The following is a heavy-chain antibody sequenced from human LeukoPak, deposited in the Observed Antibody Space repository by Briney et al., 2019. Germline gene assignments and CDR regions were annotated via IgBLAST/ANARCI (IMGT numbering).Heavy chain of an antibody. Sequence: GESLKISCKGSGYSFTSYWIGWVRQMPGKGLEWMGIIYPGDSDTRYSPSFQGQVTISADKSISTAYLQWGSLKASDTAMYYCARLQLLSFNWFDPWGQGTLVTVSS. D-gene: IGHD5-18*01. CDR2: IYPGDSDT. CDR3: ARLQLLSFNWFDP. CDR1: GYSFTSYW. V-gene: IGHV5-51*01. J-gene: IGHJ5*02.